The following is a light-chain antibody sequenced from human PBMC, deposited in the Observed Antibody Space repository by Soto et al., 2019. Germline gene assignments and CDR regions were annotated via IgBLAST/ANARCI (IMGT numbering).Light chain of an antibody. CDR3: QQYGSPLWT. CDR1: QSVTGTY. V-gene: IGKV3-20*01. Sequence: EIVLTQSPGTLSLSPGDRATLSCRASQSVTGTYLAWYQQKPGQAPRLPIYGESIRATGIPDRFSGSGSGTDFTLTISGLEPEDFAVYYCQQYGSPLWTFGQGTKVEI. CDR2: GES. J-gene: IGKJ1*01.